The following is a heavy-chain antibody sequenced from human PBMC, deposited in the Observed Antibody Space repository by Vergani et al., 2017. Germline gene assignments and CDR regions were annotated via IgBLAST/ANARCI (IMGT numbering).Heavy chain of an antibody. CDR1: GGSISSYY. V-gene: IGHV4-4*07. J-gene: IGHJ4*02. CDR2: IYTSGST. D-gene: IGHD6-19*01. CDR3: ARFTLSRGWTYYFDS. Sequence: QVQLQESGPGLVKPSETLSLTCTVSGGSISSYYWSWIRQPAGKGLEWIGRIYTSGSTNYNPSLKSRVTMSVDTSKNQFSLKLSSVTAADTAVYYCARFTLSRGWTYYFDSWGQGTLVTVSS.